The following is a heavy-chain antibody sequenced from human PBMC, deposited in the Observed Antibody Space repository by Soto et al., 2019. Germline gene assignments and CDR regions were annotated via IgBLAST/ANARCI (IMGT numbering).Heavy chain of an antibody. CDR2: IYYSGST. CDR1: GGSISSYY. J-gene: IGHJ5*02. CDR3: ARSHSSGLPLNCFDP. V-gene: IGHV4-59*01. D-gene: IGHD6-19*01. Sequence: SETLSLTCTVAGGSISSYYWSWIRQPPGKGLEWIGYIYYSGSTNYNPSLKSRVTISVDTSKNQFSLKLSSVTAADTAVYYCARSHSSGLPLNCFDPWGRGTLVTVSS.